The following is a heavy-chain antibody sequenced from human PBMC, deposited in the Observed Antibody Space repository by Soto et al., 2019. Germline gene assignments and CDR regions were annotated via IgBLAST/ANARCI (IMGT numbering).Heavy chain of an antibody. J-gene: IGHJ5*02. CDR3: ARDDYKDGGNNWFDP. V-gene: IGHV4-38-2*02. CDR2: IYETGKT. CDR1: GYSISTAYH. D-gene: IGHD3-16*01. Sequence: SETLSLTCTVFGYSISTAYHWGWIRQPPGKGLEWIGTIYETGKTYYNPSLKSRVTISVDTSKNQFSLKLDAVTAADTAVYYCARDDYKDGGNNWFDPWGQGTLVTVSS.